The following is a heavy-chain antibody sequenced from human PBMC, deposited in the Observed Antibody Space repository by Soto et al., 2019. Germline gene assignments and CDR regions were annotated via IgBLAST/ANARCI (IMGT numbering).Heavy chain of an antibody. CDR3: AKCRGGYSSGWYPPGNYYYYGMDV. V-gene: IGHV3-23*01. CDR1: GFTFSSYA. J-gene: IGHJ6*02. D-gene: IGHD6-19*01. Sequence: GGSLRLSCAASGFTFSSYAMSWVRQAPGKGLEWVSAISGSGGSTYYADSVKGRFTISRDNSKNTLYLQMNSLRAEDTAVYYCAKCRGGYSSGWYPPGNYYYYGMDVWGQGTTVTVSS. CDR2: ISGSGGST.